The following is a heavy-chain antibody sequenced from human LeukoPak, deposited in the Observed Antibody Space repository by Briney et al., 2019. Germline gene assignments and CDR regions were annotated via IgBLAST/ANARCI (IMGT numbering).Heavy chain of an antibody. J-gene: IGHJ3*02. CDR1: GGTFSSYA. V-gene: IGHV1-69*04. CDR2: IIPILGIA. Sequence: SVKVSCKASGGTFSSYAISWVRQAPGQGLEWMGRIIPILGIANCAQKFQGRVTITADKSTSTAYMELSSLRSEDTAVYYCASPDILTGTGAFDIWGQGTMVTVPS. CDR3: ASPDILTGTGAFDI. D-gene: IGHD3-9*01.